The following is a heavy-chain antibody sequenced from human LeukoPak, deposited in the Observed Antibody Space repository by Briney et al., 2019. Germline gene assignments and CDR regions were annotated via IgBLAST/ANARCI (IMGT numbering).Heavy chain of an antibody. J-gene: IGHJ4*02. CDR3: ARRVESEPYFAY. CDR2: IYPGDSDT. V-gene: IGHV5-51*01. Sequence: GEALKISCKGSGYSFTSYWIGWVPQMPGEGVEGMGIIYPGDSDTRYSPSFQGQVTISADKSISTAYLQWSSLKASDTAMYYCARRVESEPYFAYWGQGTLVTVSS. D-gene: IGHD3-3*01. CDR1: GYSFTSYW.